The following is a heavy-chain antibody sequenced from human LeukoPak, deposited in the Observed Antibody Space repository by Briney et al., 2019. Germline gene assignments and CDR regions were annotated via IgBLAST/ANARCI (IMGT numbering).Heavy chain of an antibody. CDR2: IYYSGST. CDR3: ARDPLNDSSESSFDY. J-gene: IGHJ4*02. Sequence: SETLSLTCTVSGGSISSYYWSWIRQPPGKGLEWIGYIYYSGSTNYNPSLKSRVTISVDTSKNQFSLKLSSVTAADTAVYYCARDPLNDSSESSFDYWGQGTLVTVSS. D-gene: IGHD3-22*01. CDR1: GGSISSYY. V-gene: IGHV4-59*01.